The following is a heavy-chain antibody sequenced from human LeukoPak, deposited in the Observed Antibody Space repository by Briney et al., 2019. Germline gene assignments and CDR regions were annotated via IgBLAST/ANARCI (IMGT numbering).Heavy chain of an antibody. CDR1: GGSVSGYY. CDR2: IYTSEST. V-gene: IGHV4-59*10. CDR3: ARSREMGTTYDY. Sequence: PSETLSLTCAVYGGSVSGYYWSWIRQLAGNGLEWIGAIYTSESTKYNPSLKSRVTMSVDTSKNQFSLRLTSVSAADTAVYYCARSREMGTTYDYWGQGTLVTVSS. J-gene: IGHJ4*02. D-gene: IGHD5-24*01.